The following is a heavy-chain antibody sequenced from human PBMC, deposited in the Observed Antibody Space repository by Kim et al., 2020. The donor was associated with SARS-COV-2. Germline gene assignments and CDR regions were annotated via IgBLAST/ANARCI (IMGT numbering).Heavy chain of an antibody. CDR2: VYHRGST. CDR1: GGSFNDYS. CDR3: AGPRNLYWYFDL. J-gene: IGHJ2*01. D-gene: IGHD1-1*01. Sequence: SETLSLTCAVYGGSFNDYSWSWIRQPPGKGLEWIGEVYHRGSTNYNPSLKSRVTISIDMPRNQFSLKLTSVTAADTAVYYCAGPRNLYWYFDLWGRGTLVTVSS. V-gene: IGHV4-34*01.